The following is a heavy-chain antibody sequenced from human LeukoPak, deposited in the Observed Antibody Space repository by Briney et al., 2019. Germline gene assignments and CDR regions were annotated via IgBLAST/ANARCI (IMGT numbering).Heavy chain of an antibody. CDR3: ARESDVGKDFDY. V-gene: IGHV1-46*01. Sequence: ASVKVSCKASGYTFTYHYIHLVRQAPGQGLEWMGIINPDNGDTDYAQRFQGRVTLTRDTSRTTVYMELSSLDSEDTALYYCARESDVGKDFDYWGQGTLVTVSS. CDR1: GYTFTYHY. CDR2: INPDNGDT. D-gene: IGHD1-1*01. J-gene: IGHJ4*02.